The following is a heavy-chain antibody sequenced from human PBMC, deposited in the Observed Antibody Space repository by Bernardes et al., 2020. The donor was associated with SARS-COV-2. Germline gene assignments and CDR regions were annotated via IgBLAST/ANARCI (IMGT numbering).Heavy chain of an antibody. D-gene: IGHD3-3*01. Sequence: ASVKVSCKASGYTFTSYDINWVRQATGQGLEWMGWMNPISGNTGYAQKFQGRVTMTRNTSISTAYMELSSLRSEDSAVYYCSRPLKPALPHNYDFWSGSEDRRYYAMDVWGKGTTVTVSS. CDR2: MNPISGNT. CDR3: SRPLKPALPHNYDFWSGSEDRRYYAMDV. J-gene: IGHJ6*04. CDR1: GYTFTSYD. V-gene: IGHV1-8*01.